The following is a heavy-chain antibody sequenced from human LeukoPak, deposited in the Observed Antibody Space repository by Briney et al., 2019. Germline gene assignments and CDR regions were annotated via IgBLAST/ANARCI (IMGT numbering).Heavy chain of an antibody. CDR1: GGSISSSSYY. J-gene: IGHJ3*02. D-gene: IGHD4-23*01. Sequence: SETLSLTCTVSGGSISSSSYYWGWIRQPPGTGLEWIGSIYYSGSTYYNPSLKSRVTISVDTSKNQFSLKLSSVTAADTAVYYCARVRWRAFDIWGQGTMVTVSS. CDR3: ARVRWRAFDI. V-gene: IGHV4-39*07. CDR2: IYYSGST.